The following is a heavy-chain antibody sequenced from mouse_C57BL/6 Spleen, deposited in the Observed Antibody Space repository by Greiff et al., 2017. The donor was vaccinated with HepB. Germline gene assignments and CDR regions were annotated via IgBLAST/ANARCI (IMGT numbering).Heavy chain of an antibody. CDR1: GYTFTSYW. V-gene: IGHV1-74*01. J-gene: IGHJ4*01. CDR3: ARSGLLRLYAMDY. CDR2: IHPSDSYT. D-gene: IGHD1-2*01. Sequence: VQLQQPGAELVKPGASVKVSCKASGYTFTSYWMHWVKQRPGQGLEWIGRIHPSDSYTNYNQKFKGKATLTVDTSSSTAYMQLSSLTSEDSAVYYCARSGLLRLYAMDYWGQGTSVTVSS.